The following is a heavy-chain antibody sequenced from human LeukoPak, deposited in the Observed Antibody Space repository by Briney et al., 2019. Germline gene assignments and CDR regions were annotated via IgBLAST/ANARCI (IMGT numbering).Heavy chain of an antibody. Sequence: GGSLRLSCAASGFTFSSYGMHWVRQAPGKGLEWVALIWYDGNNKYYADSVKGRFTISRDNSKNTLYLQMNSLRVEDTAVYYCAKFVGSGWYNFDYWGQGTLVTVSS. V-gene: IGHV3-33*06. CDR3: AKFVGSGWYNFDY. CDR2: IWYDGNNK. D-gene: IGHD6-19*01. CDR1: GFTFSSYG. J-gene: IGHJ4*02.